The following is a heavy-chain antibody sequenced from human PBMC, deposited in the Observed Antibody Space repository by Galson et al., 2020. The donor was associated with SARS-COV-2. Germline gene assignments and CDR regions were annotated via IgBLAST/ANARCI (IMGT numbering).Heavy chain of an antibody. V-gene: IGHV4-4*07. Sequence: SQTLSLTCTVSGGSISSYYWSWIRQPAGKGLEWIWRIYTSGSTNYNPSLKSRVTMSVDTSKNQFSLKLSSVTAADTAVYYCTAQKIGVVIPRWFDPWGQGTLVTVSS. CDR2: IYTSGST. D-gene: IGHD3-3*01. CDR3: TAQKIGVVIPRWFDP. CDR1: GGSISSYY. J-gene: IGHJ5*02.